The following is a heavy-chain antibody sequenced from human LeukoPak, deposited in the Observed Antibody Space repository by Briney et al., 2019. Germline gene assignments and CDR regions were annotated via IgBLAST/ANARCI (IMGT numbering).Heavy chain of an antibody. V-gene: IGHV3-21*01. CDR3: ARDTGYCSSTSCPNVD. J-gene: IGHJ4*02. CDR1: GFTFSSYS. D-gene: IGHD2-2*01. CDR2: ISSSSYI. Sequence: GGSLRLSCAASGFTFSSYSMNWVRQAPGKGLEWVSSISSSSYIYYADSVKGRFTISRDNAKNSLYLQMNSLRAEDTAVYYCARDTGYCSSTSCPNVDWGQGTLVTVSS.